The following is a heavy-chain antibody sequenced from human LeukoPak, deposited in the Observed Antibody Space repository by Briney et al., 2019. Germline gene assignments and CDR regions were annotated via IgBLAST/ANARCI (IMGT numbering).Heavy chain of an antibody. D-gene: IGHD3-22*01. J-gene: IGHJ4*02. CDR2: ISGSGGST. V-gene: IGHV3-23*01. Sequence: SGGSLRLSCAASGFTFTTYAMSWVRQAPGKGLEWVSAISGSGGSTSYADSVKGRFTNSRDNSRNTLYLQMNSLRAEDTAVYYCAKGTDYYDSSGYSYFNYWGQGTLVTVSS. CDR1: GFTFTTYA. CDR3: AKGTDYYDSSGYSYFNY.